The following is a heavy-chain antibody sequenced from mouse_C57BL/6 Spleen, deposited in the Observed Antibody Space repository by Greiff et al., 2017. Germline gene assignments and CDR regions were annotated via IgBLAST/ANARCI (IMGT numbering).Heavy chain of an antibody. V-gene: IGHV10-1*01. J-gene: IGHJ4*01. Sequence: EVMLVESGGGLVQPKGSLKLSCAASGFSFNTYAMNWVRQAPGKGLEWVARIRSKSNNYATYYADSVKDRFTISRDDSESMLYLQMNNLKTEDTAMYYCVRQNYGSSHGAMDYWGQGTSVTVSS. D-gene: IGHD1-1*01. CDR3: VRQNYGSSHGAMDY. CDR2: IRSKSNNYAT. CDR1: GFSFNTYA.